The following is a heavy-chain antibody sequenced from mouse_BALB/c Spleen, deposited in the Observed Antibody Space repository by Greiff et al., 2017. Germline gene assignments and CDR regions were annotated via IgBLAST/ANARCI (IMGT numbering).Heavy chain of an antibody. CDR2: IWRGGST. Sequence: VQLQESGPGLVQPSQSLSITCTVSGFSFTSYGVHWVRQSPGKGLEWLGVIWRGGSTDYNAAFISRLSISKDNSKSQVFFKMNSLQANDTAIYYCARNYHGSSYFDYWGQGTTLTVSS. D-gene: IGHD1-1*01. J-gene: IGHJ2*01. CDR1: GFSFTSYG. CDR3: ARNYHGSSYFDY. V-gene: IGHV2-2*02.